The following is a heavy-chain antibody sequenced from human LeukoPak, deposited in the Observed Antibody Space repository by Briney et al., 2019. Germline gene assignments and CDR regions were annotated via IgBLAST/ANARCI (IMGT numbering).Heavy chain of an antibody. D-gene: IGHD5-12*01. V-gene: IGHV3-48*02. CDR3: AGDGPERYSGYFDY. Sequence: GGSLRLSGAAAGFSFSDYSMNWVRQAPGKGLEWLSYISTTGSTKYYAESVKGRFTISRDSAKNSLYLQMNTLRDEDTAVYHCAGDGPERYSGYFDYWGQGTLVTVS. CDR2: ISTTGSTK. J-gene: IGHJ4*02. CDR1: GFSFSDYS.